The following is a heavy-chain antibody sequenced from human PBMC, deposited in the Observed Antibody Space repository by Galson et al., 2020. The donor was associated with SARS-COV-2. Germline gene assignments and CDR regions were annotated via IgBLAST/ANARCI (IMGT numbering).Heavy chain of an antibody. J-gene: IGHJ5*02. D-gene: IGHD3-10*01. V-gene: IGHV5-51*01. CDR3: ARTYYYASSTHQFDP. CDR2: IYPSDSDT. Sequence: GESLKISCTGSGYSFSTYWIAWLRQMPGRGLEWMGIIYPSDSDTRYSPSFQGLVTISADTSINTAYLQLSSLKASDTAIYYCARTYYYASSTHQFDPWGQGTLVTVSS. CDR1: GYSFSTYW.